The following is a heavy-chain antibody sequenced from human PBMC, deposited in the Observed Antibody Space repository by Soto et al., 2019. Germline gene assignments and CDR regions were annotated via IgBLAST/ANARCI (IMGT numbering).Heavy chain of an antibody. J-gene: IGHJ3*02. CDR3: TTEIITMIVVVITNDAFDI. CDR2: IKSKTDGGTT. Sequence: GGSLRLSCAASGFTFSNAWMSWVRQAPGKGLEWVGRIKSKTDGGTTDYAAPVKGRFTISRDDSKNTLYLQMNSLKTEDTAVYYCTTEIITMIVVVITNDAFDIWGQGTMVTVSS. D-gene: IGHD3-22*01. CDR1: GFTFSNAW. V-gene: IGHV3-15*01.